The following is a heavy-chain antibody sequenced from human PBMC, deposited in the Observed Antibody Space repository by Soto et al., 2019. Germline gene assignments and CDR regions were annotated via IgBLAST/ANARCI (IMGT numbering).Heavy chain of an antibody. V-gene: IGHV1-18*01. J-gene: IGHJ6*03. CDR1: GYTFTSYG. CDR3: AREESSSSRGYYYMEV. D-gene: IGHD6-6*01. CDR2: ISAYNGNT. Sequence: ASVKVSCKASGYTFTSYGISWVRQAPGQGLEWMGWISAYNGNTNYAQKLQGRVTMTTDTSTSTAYMELRSLRSDDTAVYYCAREESSSSRGYYYMEVWGKGTTVTVSS.